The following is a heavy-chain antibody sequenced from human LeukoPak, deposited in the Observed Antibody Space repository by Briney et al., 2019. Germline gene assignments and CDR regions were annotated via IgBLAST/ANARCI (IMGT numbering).Heavy chain of an antibody. J-gene: IGHJ5*02. CDR3: ARGVTSDYGSPLVA. Sequence: GGSLRLSCAASGFTFSDYAMSWVRQAPGMGLEWVSVIRGSGDTTFYADSVKGRFTISRDNTKNTLYLQMNSLRAEDTAVYFCARGVTSDYGSPLVAWGQGTLVTVSS. CDR1: GFTFSDYA. CDR2: IRGSGDTT. V-gene: IGHV3-23*01. D-gene: IGHD4-17*01.